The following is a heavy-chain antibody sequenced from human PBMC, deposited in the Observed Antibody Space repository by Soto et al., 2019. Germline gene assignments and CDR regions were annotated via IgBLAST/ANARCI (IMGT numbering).Heavy chain of an antibody. J-gene: IGHJ6*02. Sequence: QVQLQESGPGLVKPLQTLSLTCTVSGGSINSGGYYWTWIRQCPGKGLEWIGFIYDSGNIYYNPSLKSRVTISADTSKNQFSLKLSSVTAADTAVYYCARDFRYFDQHWYYGLDVWGPGTTVTVSS. CDR3: ARDFRYFDQHWYYGLDV. CDR2: IYDSGNI. V-gene: IGHV4-31*03. CDR1: GGSINSGGYY. D-gene: IGHD3-9*01.